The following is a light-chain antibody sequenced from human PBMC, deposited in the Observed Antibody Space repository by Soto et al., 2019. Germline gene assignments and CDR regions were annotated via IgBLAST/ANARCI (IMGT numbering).Light chain of an antibody. CDR1: QSVSSN. V-gene: IGKV3-15*01. Sequence: EVVMTQSPDTLSVSPGERATLSCRASQSVSSNLAWYQQKLGQAPRLLIYGASTRATGISAKFSGSGSGTDFTLTISSLQSEDFAVYYCQQYNRWPPYTFGQGTKVDIK. J-gene: IGKJ2*01. CDR2: GAS. CDR3: QQYNRWPPYT.